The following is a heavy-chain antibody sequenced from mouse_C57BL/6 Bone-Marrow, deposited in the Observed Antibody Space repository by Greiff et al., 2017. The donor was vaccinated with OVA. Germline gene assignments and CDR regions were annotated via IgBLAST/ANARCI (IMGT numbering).Heavy chain of an antibody. CDR1: GFNIKDDY. V-gene: IGHV14-4*01. Sequence: EVQLQQSGAELVRPGASVKLSCTASGFNIKDDYMHWVKQRPEQGLEWIGWIDPENGDTEYASKFQGKATITADTSSNTAYLQLSSLTSEDTAVEYCTILRFWYFDVWGTGTTVTVSS. CDR2: IDPENGDT. D-gene: IGHD1-1*01. J-gene: IGHJ1*03. CDR3: TILRFWYFDV.